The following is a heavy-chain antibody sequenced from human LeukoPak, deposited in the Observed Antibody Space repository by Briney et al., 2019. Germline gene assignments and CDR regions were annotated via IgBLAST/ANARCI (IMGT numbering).Heavy chain of an antibody. CDR3: ARSTMGTPLVPYYYYYMDV. Sequence: SETLSLTPAVSGVATCSFFWSTVRKPPGRGLEWIGEISYNGNTNYNPSLKSRVTISIETSKNQLSLGLSSVTAADTAVYHCARSTMGTPLVPYYYYYMDVWGKGTTVTVSS. J-gene: IGHJ6*03. V-gene: IGHV4-59*01. CDR1: GVATCSFF. CDR2: ISYNGNT. D-gene: IGHD5-18*01.